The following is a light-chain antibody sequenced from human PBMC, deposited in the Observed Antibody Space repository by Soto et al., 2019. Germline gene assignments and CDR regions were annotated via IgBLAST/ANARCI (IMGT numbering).Light chain of an antibody. J-gene: IGLJ2*01. V-gene: IGLV2-8*01. Sequence: SVLTQPPSASGSPGQSVTLSCTGTSSDVGGYNYVSWYQQHPGKAPKLMIYEVSKRPSGVPDRFSGSKSGNTASLTVSGLQAEDEADYYCSSYAGSNNLVVFGGGTKLTVL. CDR1: SSDVGGYNY. CDR2: EVS. CDR3: SSYAGSNNLVV.